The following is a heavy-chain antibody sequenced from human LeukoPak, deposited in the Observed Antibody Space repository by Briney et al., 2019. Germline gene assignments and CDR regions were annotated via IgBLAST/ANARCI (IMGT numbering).Heavy chain of an antibody. CDR1: GFTLSSYW. D-gene: IGHD3-3*02. CDR3: TTDYRYLYWHSSFDY. V-gene: IGHV3-74*01. Sequence: PGGSLRLSCAASGFTLSSYWMHWVRQVPGKGLVWVSRINSDGSSTSYADSVKGRFTISRDNAKNTLYLQMNSLKTEDTAVYYCTTDYRYLYWHSSFDYWGQGTLVTVSS. CDR2: INSDGSST. J-gene: IGHJ4*02.